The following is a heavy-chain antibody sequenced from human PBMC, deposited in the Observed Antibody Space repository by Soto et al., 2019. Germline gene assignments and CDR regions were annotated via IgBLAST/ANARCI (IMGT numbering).Heavy chain of an antibody. CDR1: GGSISSGDYY. CDR2: IYYSGST. Sequence: PSETLSLTCTVSGGSISSGDYYWSWIRQHPGKGLEWIGYIYYSGSTYYNPSLKSRVTISVDTSKNQFSLKLSSVTAADTAVYYCARVDDDSSGYNLDYWGQGTLVTVSS. V-gene: IGHV4-31*03. D-gene: IGHD3-22*01. CDR3: ARVDDDSSGYNLDY. J-gene: IGHJ4*02.